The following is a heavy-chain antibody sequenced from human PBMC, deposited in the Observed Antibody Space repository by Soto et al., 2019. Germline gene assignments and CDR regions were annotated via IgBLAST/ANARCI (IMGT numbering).Heavy chain of an antibody. CDR1: GGSISSYY. CDR3: ASSGRDLGSSSPKGKNYYSYYGLDV. D-gene: IGHD6-13*01. CDR2: IYYSGNT. V-gene: IGHV4-59*01. Sequence: QVQLQESGPGLVKPSETLSLTCSVSGGSISSYYWSWIRQPPGKGLEWIGYIYYSGNTNYNPSLKSRVTISVATSKNQASLNVYSVTAADTALYYCASSGRDLGSSSPKGKNYYSYYGLDVWGQGTTVTVSS. J-gene: IGHJ6*02.